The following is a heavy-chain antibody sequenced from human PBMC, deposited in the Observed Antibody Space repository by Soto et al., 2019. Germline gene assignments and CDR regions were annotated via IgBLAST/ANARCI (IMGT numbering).Heavy chain of an antibody. D-gene: IGHD3-3*01. V-gene: IGHV4-39*01. CDR1: GGSISSSSYY. Sequence: PSETLSLTCTVSGGSISSSSYYWGWIRQPPGKGLEWIGSIYYSGSTYYNPSLKSRVTISVDTSKNQFSLKLSSVTAADTAVYYCARLPYDFWSGYYPYYFDYWGQGALVTVSS. J-gene: IGHJ4*02. CDR3: ARLPYDFWSGYYPYYFDY. CDR2: IYYSGST.